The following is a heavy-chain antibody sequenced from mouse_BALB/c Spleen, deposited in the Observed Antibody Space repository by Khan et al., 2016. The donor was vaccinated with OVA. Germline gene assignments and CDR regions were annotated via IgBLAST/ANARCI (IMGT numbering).Heavy chain of an antibody. V-gene: IGHV3-2*02. CDR3: ARGRAY. CDR2: INYSGST. CDR1: GYSLTSNYA. J-gene: IGHJ3*01. Sequence: EVQLQESGPGLVKPSQSLSLTCTVTGYSLTSNYAWNWIRQFPGNKLEWMGYINYSGSTSYTPSLKSRISITRDTSNNQFFLQLNSVTTEDTATYFCARGRAYWGQGTLVTVSA. D-gene: IGHD3-3*01.